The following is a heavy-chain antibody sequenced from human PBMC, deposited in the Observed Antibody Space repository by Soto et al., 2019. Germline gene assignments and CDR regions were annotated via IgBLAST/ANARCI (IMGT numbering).Heavy chain of an antibody. CDR2: INHSGSA. V-gene: IGHV4-34*01. CDR3: AREGYCFSTCCYLPSGWFYF. Sequence: SETLSITCAVYGGSFSGYYWSWIRQPPGKGLEWIGEINHSGSANYNPSLKSRVTISVDTSKNQFSLKLSSVTAADTAVYYCAREGYCFSTCCYLPSGWFYFWGQGTLVTVSA. D-gene: IGHD2-2*01. CDR1: GGSFSGYY. J-gene: IGHJ4*02.